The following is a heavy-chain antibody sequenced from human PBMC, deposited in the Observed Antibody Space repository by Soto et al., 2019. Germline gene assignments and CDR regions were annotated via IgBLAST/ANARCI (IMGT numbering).Heavy chain of an antibody. Sequence: ASVKVSCKASGYSFSNYDTYWVRQAPGQGLEWMGWMNPNSGDTVYAQKFQGRVTMTRDASVSTAYMELSSLTSEDTAVYYCARGRGGYCTGGTCYRWFDPWGKGTLVTVSS. CDR1: GYSFSNYD. D-gene: IGHD2-15*01. J-gene: IGHJ5*02. CDR3: ARGRGGYCTGGTCYRWFDP. V-gene: IGHV1-8*01. CDR2: MNPNSGDT.